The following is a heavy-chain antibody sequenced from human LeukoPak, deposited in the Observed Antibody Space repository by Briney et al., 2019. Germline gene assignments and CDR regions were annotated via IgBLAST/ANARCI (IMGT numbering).Heavy chain of an antibody. D-gene: IGHD3-10*01. V-gene: IGHV3-30*02. CDR2: IRYDGSNT. CDR1: GFTFSSYW. Sequence: GGSLRLSCVASGFTFSSYWMTWVRQAPGKGPEWVAFIRYDGSNTYYADSVKGRFTISRDNSKNTLYLQMKSLKVEDTSVYYCARVEATYYYGSATPYSPYWGQGSLVTVSS. CDR3: ARVEATYYYGSATPYSPY. J-gene: IGHJ4*02.